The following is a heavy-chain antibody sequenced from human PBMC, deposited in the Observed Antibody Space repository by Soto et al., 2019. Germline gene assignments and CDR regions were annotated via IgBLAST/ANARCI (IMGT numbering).Heavy chain of an antibody. J-gene: IGHJ6*02. Sequence: LRRSCAASGFTFSSYAMHWVRQAPGKGLEWVAVISYDGSNKYYADSVKGRFTISRDNSKNTLYLQMNSLRAEDTAVYYCARGALAAAGNYGMDVWGQGTTVTVSS. D-gene: IGHD6-13*01. CDR1: GFTFSSYA. CDR3: ARGALAAAGNYGMDV. CDR2: ISYDGSNK. V-gene: IGHV3-30-3*01.